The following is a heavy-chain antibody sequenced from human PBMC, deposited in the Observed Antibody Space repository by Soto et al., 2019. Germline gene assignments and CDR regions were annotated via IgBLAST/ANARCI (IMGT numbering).Heavy chain of an antibody. D-gene: IGHD3-10*01. CDR3: AKAVTLVRGINPYSYGLDV. V-gene: IGHV3-23*01. J-gene: IGHJ6*02. CDR1: GFPFSSYV. Sequence: GGSLRLSCAVSGFPFSSYVMTWVRQDPGKWLEWVSVISGGGGSTNYAESVKGRFTISRDNSENTLYLQMNSLRAEGTAVYYCAKAVTLVRGINPYSYGLDVWGQGTTVTVSS. CDR2: ISGGGGST.